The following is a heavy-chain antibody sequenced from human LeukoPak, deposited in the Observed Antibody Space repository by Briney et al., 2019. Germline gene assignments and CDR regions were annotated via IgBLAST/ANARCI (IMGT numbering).Heavy chain of an antibody. CDR3: ASGRGLTGYHSHDD. Sequence: PGGSLRLSCAASGFTFSSYAMSWVRQAPGKGLEWLSAFSGSGGGTYYADSVKGRFTISRDDSKNTLYLQMNSLRDEDTAVHYFASGRGLTGYHSHDDWGKGTLVTVSS. J-gene: IGHJ4*02. CDR1: GFTFSSYA. CDR2: FSGSGGGT. V-gene: IGHV3-23*01. D-gene: IGHD5-12*01.